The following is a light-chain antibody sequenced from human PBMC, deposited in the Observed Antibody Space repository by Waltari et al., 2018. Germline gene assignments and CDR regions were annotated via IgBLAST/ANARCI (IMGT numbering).Light chain of an antibody. J-gene: IGLJ2*01. CDR3: QPYDSSLRGSV. Sequence: QSVLTQPPSVSGAPGQRVTISCTGSSSNFGAGFDVQWYQQTPKTAPKLLIFSTNNRRSGVPDRFSGSKAGTSASLTITGLQADDEADYYCQPYDSSLRGSVFGGGTRLTVL. CDR2: STN. CDR1: SSNFGAGFD. V-gene: IGLV1-40*01.